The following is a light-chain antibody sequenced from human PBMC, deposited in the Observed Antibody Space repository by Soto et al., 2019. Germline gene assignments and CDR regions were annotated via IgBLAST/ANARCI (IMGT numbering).Light chain of an antibody. CDR3: QKYDTVPLT. Sequence: DIRMTQSPPSLSASVGDKVTITCRASQDIYNFVAWYQQKPGEVPKLLIYDASTLRSGASSRFSGSGSGTICTLAINSLQPEDVGSYFCQKYDTVPLTFGQGTKVEV. V-gene: IGKV1-27*01. CDR1: QDIYNF. CDR2: DAS. J-gene: IGKJ1*01.